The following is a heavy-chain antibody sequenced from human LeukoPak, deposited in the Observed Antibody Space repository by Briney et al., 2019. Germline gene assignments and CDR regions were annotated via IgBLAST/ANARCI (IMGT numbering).Heavy chain of an antibody. J-gene: IGHJ4*02. CDR3: ARVGSYGYRYYFDY. D-gene: IGHD5-18*01. Sequence: SETLSLTCTVSGGSISSYYWSWIRQPPGKGLEWIGYIYYSGSTYYNPSLKSRVTISVDTSKNQFSLKLSSVTAADTAVYYCARVGSYGYRYYFDYWGQGTLVTVSS. CDR2: IYYSGST. V-gene: IGHV4-59*12. CDR1: GGSISSYY.